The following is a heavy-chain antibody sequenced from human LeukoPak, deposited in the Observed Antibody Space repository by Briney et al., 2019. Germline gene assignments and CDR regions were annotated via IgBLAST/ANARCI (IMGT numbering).Heavy chain of an antibody. D-gene: IGHD3-3*01. CDR3: ARGRGIWHYGFWSGYYHPFDY. V-gene: IGHV4-39*07. CDR1: GDSMSSSSYY. J-gene: IGHJ4*02. CDR2: VYYSGRT. Sequence: SSETLSLTCNVSGDSMSSSSYYWGWIRQPPGKGLEWIGSVYYSGRTYYNPSLKSRVTMSVDTSKNQFSLKLSSVTAADTAVYYCARGRGIWHYGFWSGYYHPFDYWGQGTLVTVSS.